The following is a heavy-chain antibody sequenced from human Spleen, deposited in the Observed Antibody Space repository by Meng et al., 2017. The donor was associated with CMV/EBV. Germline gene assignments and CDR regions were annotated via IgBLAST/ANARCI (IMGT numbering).Heavy chain of an antibody. J-gene: IGHJ3*02. CDR1: GFTFTSYS. V-gene: IGHV3-48*04. Sequence: GESLKISCAASGFTFTSYSINWVRQAPGKGLQWLSYITGNGATIHYEDSVKGRFTVSRDNAKNTLYLQMDSLRAEDTAVYYCARESRPVVAFDIWGQGTWVTVSS. CDR3: ARESRPVVAFDI. D-gene: IGHD2-15*01. CDR2: ITGNGATI.